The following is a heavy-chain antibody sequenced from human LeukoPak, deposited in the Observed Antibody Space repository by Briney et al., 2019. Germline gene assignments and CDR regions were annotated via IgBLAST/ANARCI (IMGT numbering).Heavy chain of an antibody. V-gene: IGHV3-74*01. J-gene: IGHJ4*02. CDR3: AADPDSGVWSTFDY. Sequence: PGGSLRLTCAASGCAFSRYWVNWVRQAQGKGVGWVSRIKRDGSATHYADSVKGRFTISRDNAKNTLYLQMNSLRVEDTAVYYCAADPDSGVWSTFDYWGQGTLVTVSS. D-gene: IGHD6-19*01. CDR2: IKRDGSAT. CDR1: GCAFSRYW.